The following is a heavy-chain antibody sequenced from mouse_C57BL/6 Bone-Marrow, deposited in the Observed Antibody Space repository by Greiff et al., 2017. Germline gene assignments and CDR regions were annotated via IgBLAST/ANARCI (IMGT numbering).Heavy chain of an antibody. D-gene: IGHD2-4*01. CDR1: GYTFTSYW. CDR2: IHPNSGST. Sequence: QVQLQQPGAELVKPGASVKLSCKASGYTFTSYWMHWVKQRPGQGLEWIGMIHPNSGSTNYNEKFKSKATLTVDKSSSTAYMQLSSLTSEDSAVYYCARSLIYYDYDDYAMDYWGQGTSVTVSS. V-gene: IGHV1-64*01. CDR3: ARSLIYYDYDDYAMDY. J-gene: IGHJ4*01.